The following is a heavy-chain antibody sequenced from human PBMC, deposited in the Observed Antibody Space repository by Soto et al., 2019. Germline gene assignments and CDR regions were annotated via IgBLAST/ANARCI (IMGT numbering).Heavy chain of an antibody. CDR2: ISGSGGST. CDR1: GFTFSSYA. V-gene: IGHV3-23*01. Sequence: EVQLLESGGGLVQPGGSLRLSCAASGFTFSSYAMSWVRQAPGKGLEWVSAISGSGGSTYYADSVKGRFTISRDNSTNTLYLQMNSLRAEDTAVYYCAKDRVGLWFSTAYFDYWGQGTLVTVSS. CDR3: AKDRVGLWFSTAYFDY. D-gene: IGHD3-10*01. J-gene: IGHJ4*02.